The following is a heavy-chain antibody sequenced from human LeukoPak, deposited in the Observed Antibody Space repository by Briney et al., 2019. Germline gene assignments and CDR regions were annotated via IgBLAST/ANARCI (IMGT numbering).Heavy chain of an antibody. D-gene: IGHD1-1*01. J-gene: IGHJ4*02. CDR1: GFTFSSYA. CDR3: AKDIPTATRQFDY. CDR2: ISGSGRST. V-gene: IGHV3-23*01. Sequence: GGSLRLSCAASGFTFSSYAMSWVRQAPGKGLGWVSAISGSGRSTYYAGSVKGRFTISRDNSKNTLYLQMDSLRAEDTAVYYCAKDIPTATRQFDYWGRGTLVTVSS.